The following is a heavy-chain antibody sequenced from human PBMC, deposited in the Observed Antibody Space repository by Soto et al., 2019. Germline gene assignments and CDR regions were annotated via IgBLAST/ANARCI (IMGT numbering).Heavy chain of an antibody. CDR2: ITGSAGNT. V-gene: IGHV3-23*01. J-gene: IGHJ4*02. Sequence: EVQLLESGGGLVQPGGSLRLSCAASGFTFSNYAMHWVRQAPRKGLEWVSGITGSAGNTYYADSGKGRFTISRDNSKNTLYLQTNSLRADDTAIYYCAKVPLSLRFYDYWGQGTMVIVSS. D-gene: IGHD4-17*01. CDR3: AKVPLSLRFYDY. CDR1: GFTFSNYA.